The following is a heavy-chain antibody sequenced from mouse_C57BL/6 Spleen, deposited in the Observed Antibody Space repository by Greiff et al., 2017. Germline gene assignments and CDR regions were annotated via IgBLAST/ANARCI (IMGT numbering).Heavy chain of an antibody. V-gene: IGHV1-55*01. CDR2: IYPGSGST. CDR1: GYTFTSYW. J-gene: IGHJ2*01. CDR3: AKYTSYGNSTLGY. Sequence: QVQLQQPGAELVKPGASVKMSCKASGYTFTSYWITWVKQRPGQGLEWIGDIYPGSGSTNYNEKFKSKATLTVDTSSSTAYMQLSSLKSEDSAVYYCAKYTSYGNSTLGYWGQGTTLTVSS. D-gene: IGHD2-1*01.